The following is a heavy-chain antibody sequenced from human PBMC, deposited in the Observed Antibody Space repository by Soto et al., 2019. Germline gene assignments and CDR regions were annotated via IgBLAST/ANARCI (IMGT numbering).Heavy chain of an antibody. V-gene: IGHV3-30*18. CDR1: GLTFSSYG. CDR2: ISSDGSNK. Sequence: QVQLVESGGGVVQPGRSLRLSCAASGLTFSSYGMHWVRQAPGKGLEWVGLISSDGSNKYYADSVKGRFTISRDNSKNTLYLQMNTLRAEDTAVYYCAKVRADYYYGSGPFDYWGQGTLVTVSS. J-gene: IGHJ4*02. CDR3: AKVRADYYYGSGPFDY. D-gene: IGHD3-10*01.